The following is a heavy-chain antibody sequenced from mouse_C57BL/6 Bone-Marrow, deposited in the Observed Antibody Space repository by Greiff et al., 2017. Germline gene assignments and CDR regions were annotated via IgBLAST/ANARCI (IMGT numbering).Heavy chain of an antibody. J-gene: IGHJ1*03. CDR3: GARYYYGSSHWYFDV. CDR1: GYTFTSYG. Sequence: LQESGAELARPGASVKLSCKASGYTFTSYGISWVKQRTGQGLEWIGEIYPRSGNTYSNEKFKGKATLTADKSSSTAYMELRSLTSEDAAVYFCGARYYYGSSHWYFDVWGTGTTVTVAS. CDR2: IYPRSGNT. D-gene: IGHD1-1*01. V-gene: IGHV1-81*01.